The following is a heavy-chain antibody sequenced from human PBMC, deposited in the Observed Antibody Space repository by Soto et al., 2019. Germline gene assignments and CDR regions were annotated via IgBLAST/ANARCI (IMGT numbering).Heavy chain of an antibody. Sequence: GASVKVSCKASGFTFTGSAVQWVRQARGQRLEWIGWIVVGSGNTNYAQKFQERVTITRDMSTSTAYMELSSLRSEDTAVYYCAAEGFSGFFTGNDAFDIWGQGTMVTVSS. CDR2: IVVGSGNT. V-gene: IGHV1-58*01. J-gene: IGHJ3*02. D-gene: IGHD3-9*01. CDR1: GFTFTGSA. CDR3: AAEGFSGFFTGNDAFDI.